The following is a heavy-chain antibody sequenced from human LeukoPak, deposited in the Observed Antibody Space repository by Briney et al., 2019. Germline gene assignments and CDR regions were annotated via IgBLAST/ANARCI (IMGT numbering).Heavy chain of an antibody. D-gene: IGHD6-19*01. CDR2: ISSSSSYI. CDR1: GFTFSSYS. J-gene: IGHJ6*03. V-gene: IGHV3-21*01. Sequence: GGSLRLSCAASGFTFSSYSMNWVRQAPGKGLEWVSSISSSSSYIYYADSVKGRFTISRDNAKNSLYLQMNSLRAEDTAVYYCAKSSGWNYYYYYMDVWGKGTTVIASS. CDR3: AKSSGWNYYYYYMDV.